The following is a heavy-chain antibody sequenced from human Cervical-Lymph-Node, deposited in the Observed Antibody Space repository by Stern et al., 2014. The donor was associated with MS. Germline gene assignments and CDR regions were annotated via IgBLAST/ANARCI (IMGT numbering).Heavy chain of an antibody. CDR2: IFPGGSDI. V-gene: IGHV5-51*01. J-gene: IGHJ4*02. CDR3: ARQRYFDY. CDR1: GYTFTSYW. Sequence: QLVQSGPEVKRPGESLKISCQASGYTFTSYWIGLVRQMPGKGLEWIAIIFPGGSDIRYSPSFQGQVTISADKSSSTAYLQWNNLKASDTAIYYCARQRYFDYWGQGTLVTVSS.